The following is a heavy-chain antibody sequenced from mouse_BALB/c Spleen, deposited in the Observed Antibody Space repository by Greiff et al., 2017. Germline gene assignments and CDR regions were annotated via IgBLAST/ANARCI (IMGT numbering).Heavy chain of an antibody. J-gene: IGHJ3*01. V-gene: IGHV1-69*02. CDR1: GYTFTSYW. D-gene: IGHD1-2*01. CDR2: IYPSDSYT. Sequence: VQLQQPGAELVRPGASVKLSCKASGYTFTSYWINWVKQRPGQGLEWIGNIYPSDSYTNYNQKFKDKATLTVDKSSSTAYMQLSSPTSEDSAVYYCTTATTFAYWGQGTLVTVSA. CDR3: TTATTFAY.